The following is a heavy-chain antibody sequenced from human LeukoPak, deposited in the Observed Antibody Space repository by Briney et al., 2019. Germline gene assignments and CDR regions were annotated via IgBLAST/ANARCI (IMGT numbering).Heavy chain of an antibody. Sequence: ASVKVSCKASGYIFTGYYIHWVRQAPGQGLEWMGWINPNSGGTNYAQKFQGRVTMTRDTSISTAYMELSRVTSDDTAVYYCARSDYGGKGAGDNWLDPWGQGTLVTVSS. CDR2: INPNSGGT. D-gene: IGHD4-23*01. CDR1: GYIFTGYY. CDR3: ARSDYGGKGAGDNWLDP. J-gene: IGHJ5*02. V-gene: IGHV1-2*02.